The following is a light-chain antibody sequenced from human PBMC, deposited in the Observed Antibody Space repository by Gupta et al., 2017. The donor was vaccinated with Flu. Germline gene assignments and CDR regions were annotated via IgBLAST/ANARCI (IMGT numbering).Light chain of an antibody. CDR1: QEIAGN. J-gene: IGKJ4*01. CDR2: GAS. CDR3: QQYNNWPLT. V-gene: IGKV3-15*01. Sequence: EIVMTQSPGTLSVSPGEGATLSCGASQEIAGNLAWYQQKPGQAPRLLLSGASTRATGTPARFSGSRSGTEFTLTISSLQSEDFAVYYCQQYNNWPLTFGGGTKVEIK.